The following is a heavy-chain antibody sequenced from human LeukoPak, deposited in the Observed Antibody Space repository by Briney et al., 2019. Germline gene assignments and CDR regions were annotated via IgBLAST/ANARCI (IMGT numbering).Heavy chain of an antibody. CDR3: ARGYREGWLRHFEYYYYYMDV. CDR1: GFTFSSYG. D-gene: IGHD5-12*01. J-gene: IGHJ6*03. Sequence: PGGSLRLSCAASGFTFSSYGMHWVRQAPGKGLEWVAFIRYDGSNKYYADSVKGRFTISRDNSKNTLYLQMNSLRAEDTAVYYCARGYREGWLRHFEYYYYYMDVWGKGTTVTISS. V-gene: IGHV3-30*02. CDR2: IRYDGSNK.